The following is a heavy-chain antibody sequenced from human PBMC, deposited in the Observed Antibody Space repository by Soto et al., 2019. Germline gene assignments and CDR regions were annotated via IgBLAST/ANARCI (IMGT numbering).Heavy chain of an antibody. CDR2: IYTSGST. V-gene: IGHV4-4*07. D-gene: IGHD5-18*01. CDR1: GGSISSYY. CDR3: AREGVGYSYGLDY. Sequence: QVQLQESGPGLVKPSETLSLTCTVSGGSISSYYWSWIRQPAGKGLEWIGHIYTSGSTSYNPSLRSRVTMSLDTSKNQISLKLSSVTSADTAVYYCAREGVGYSYGLDYWGQGTLVTVSS. J-gene: IGHJ4*02.